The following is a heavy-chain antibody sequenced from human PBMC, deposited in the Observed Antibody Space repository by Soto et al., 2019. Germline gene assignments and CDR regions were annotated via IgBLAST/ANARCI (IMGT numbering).Heavy chain of an antibody. CDR1: GFTFSNHV. V-gene: IGHV3-30*03. D-gene: IGHD3-3*01. CDR2: ISYDGGNA. Sequence: GRSLRLSCAGSGFTFSNHVMHWVRQAPGKGLEWVAVISYDGGNAYYAESVKGRFTVSRDNSKNTMYIEMSSVRGDDTAVYYCARDLTVFGVLNGDSPMDVWGQGTTVTVSS. CDR3: ARDLTVFGVLNGDSPMDV. J-gene: IGHJ6*02.